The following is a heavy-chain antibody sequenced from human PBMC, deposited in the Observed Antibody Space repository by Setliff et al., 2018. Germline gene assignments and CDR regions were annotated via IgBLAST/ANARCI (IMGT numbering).Heavy chain of an antibody. V-gene: IGHV4-59*12. Sequence: PSETLSLTCTVSGGSISSYYWSWIRQPPGKGLEWIGYIYYSGSTNYNPSLKSRVTMSVDTSKNKFSLKLSSVTAADTAVYYCARRRTALAFDIWGQGTMVTVSS. CDR2: IYYSGST. CDR1: GGSISSYY. CDR3: ARRRTALAFDI. D-gene: IGHD5-18*01. J-gene: IGHJ3*02.